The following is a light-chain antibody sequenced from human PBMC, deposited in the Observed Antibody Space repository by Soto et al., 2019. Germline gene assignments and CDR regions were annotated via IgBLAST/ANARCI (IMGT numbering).Light chain of an antibody. CDR2: DAS. V-gene: IGKV1-33*01. CDR1: QDISNN. J-gene: IGKJ2*01. CDR3: QQYDDLPRT. Sequence: DIPMTQSPSSLSASVGDRVTITCQASQDISNNLHWYQVKPEKAPKLLIYDASNLETGVPSRFSGSGSGTDFTFTINSLEPEDVATYYCQQYDDLPRTFGQGTKLQVK.